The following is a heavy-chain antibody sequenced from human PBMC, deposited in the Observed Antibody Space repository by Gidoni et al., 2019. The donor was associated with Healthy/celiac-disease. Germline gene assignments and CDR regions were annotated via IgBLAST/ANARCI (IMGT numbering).Heavy chain of an antibody. D-gene: IGHD2-2*01. CDR1: GGTFNNYA. Sequence: QVHLVQSGPEVKKPGSSVKVSCKASGGTFNNYAINWVRQAPGQGLEWMGGIIPMFDTTKYEEKFQGRVTITADESASTAYMILSSLSSEDTAVYYCARGGVVPAALTNWFDPWGQGTLVTVSS. CDR2: IIPMFDTT. J-gene: IGHJ5*02. CDR3: ARGGVVPAALTNWFDP. V-gene: IGHV1-69*01.